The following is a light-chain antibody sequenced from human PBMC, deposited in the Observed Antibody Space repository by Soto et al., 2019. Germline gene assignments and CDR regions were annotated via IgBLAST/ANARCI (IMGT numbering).Light chain of an antibody. CDR2: EVS. J-gene: IGLJ3*02. CDR3: NSYAGSNNWA. CDR1: SSDVGGYNY. V-gene: IGLV2-8*01. Sequence: QSALTQPPSASGSPGQSVTISCTGTSSDVGGYNYVSWYQQHPGKAPKLMIYEVSKRPSGVPDRFSGSKSGNTASLTVSGLQAEDEADYYCNSYAGSNNWAFGGGTKLTVL.